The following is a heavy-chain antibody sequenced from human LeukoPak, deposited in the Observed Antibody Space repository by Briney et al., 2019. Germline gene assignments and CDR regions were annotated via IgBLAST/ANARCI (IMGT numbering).Heavy chain of an antibody. CDR1: AFTASRNY. J-gene: IGHJ4*02. D-gene: IGHD6-13*01. CDR3: ARDRRFGSTWYFWN. V-gene: IGHV3-53*01. CDR2: IHSGVNT. Sequence: GRSLRLSCVASAFTASRNYTNWVRHAPGEGREWVSSIHSGVNTSNTDPVKSRFTLSRDNSNNTLYLQMNTLRAEVSAVYFCARDRRFGSTWYFWNWGQGTLVAVSS.